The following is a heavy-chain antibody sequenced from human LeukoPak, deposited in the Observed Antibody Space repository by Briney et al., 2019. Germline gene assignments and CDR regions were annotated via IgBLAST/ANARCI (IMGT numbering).Heavy chain of an antibody. Sequence: GGSLRLSCAASGFSFDKYTMNWVRQAPGRGLEWVSSISGSGLYIFYADSMKGRFTISRDNTKNSLYLQMDSLRAEDTSVYFCARGSLSSSWLEKYFFDSWGQGTLVTVSA. V-gene: IGHV3-21*01. CDR2: ISGSGLYI. CDR1: GFSFDKYT. D-gene: IGHD6-13*01. CDR3: ARGSLSSSWLEKYFFDS. J-gene: IGHJ4*02.